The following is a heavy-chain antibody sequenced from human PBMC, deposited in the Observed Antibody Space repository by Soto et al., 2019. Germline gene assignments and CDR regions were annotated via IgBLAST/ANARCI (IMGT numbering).Heavy chain of an antibody. CDR1: GGTISSGGYS. D-gene: IGHD5-12*01. V-gene: IGHV4-30-2*01. Sequence: PSETQSLTSAVSGGTISSGGYSWSWIRQPPGKGLEWIGYIYHSGNTNYNPSPKSRVTISVDASKNQFSLKLSSVTAADTAVYYCARRTYSGSSYYFDYWGQGTQVTVSS. J-gene: IGHJ4*02. CDR3: ARRTYSGSSYYFDY. CDR2: IYHSGNT.